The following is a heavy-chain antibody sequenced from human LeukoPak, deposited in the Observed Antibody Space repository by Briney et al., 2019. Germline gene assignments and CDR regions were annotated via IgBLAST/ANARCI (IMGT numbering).Heavy chain of an antibody. J-gene: IGHJ6*03. CDR3: ARNEEQQLVNYYYYYMDV. CDR2: IYYSGST. D-gene: IGHD6-13*01. CDR1: GGSISNKY. Sequence: NPSETLSLTCTVSGGSISNKYWSWIRQPPGKGLEWIGYIYYSGSTNYNPSLKSRVTILVDTSKNQSSLKLSSVTAADTAVYFCARNEEQQLVNYYYYYMDVWGKGTTVTVSS. V-gene: IGHV4-59*01.